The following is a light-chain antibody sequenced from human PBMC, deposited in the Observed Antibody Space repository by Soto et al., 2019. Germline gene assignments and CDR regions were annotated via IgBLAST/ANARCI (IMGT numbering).Light chain of an antibody. J-gene: IGLJ1*01. CDR1: NSNIASNT. CDR3: AAWDDTLKRYV. CDR2: YNN. V-gene: IGLV1-44*01. Sequence: QSVLTQPPSASETPGQTVSISCSGSNSNIASNTVNWYQHLPGTAPKLLIYYNNQRPSGVPDRFSGSKPGTSASLATSGLQSEDESDYYCAAWDDTLKRYVFGTGTKVTVL.